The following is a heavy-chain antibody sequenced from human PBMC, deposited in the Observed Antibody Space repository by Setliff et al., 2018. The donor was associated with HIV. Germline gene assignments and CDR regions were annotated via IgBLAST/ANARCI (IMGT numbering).Heavy chain of an antibody. V-gene: IGHV3-30*04. D-gene: IGHD3-22*01. CDR1: GFTFGDYA. CDR2: IRYDATDK. Sequence: LSLSCTASGFTFGDYAMSWVRQAPGKGLEWVAFIRYDATDKYYADSVKGRFTISRDNAKNSLFLQMNSLRAEDTAMYYCARLDFFDSSTYPPYDSWGQGTLVTVSS. J-gene: IGHJ4*02. CDR3: ARLDFFDSSTYPPYDS.